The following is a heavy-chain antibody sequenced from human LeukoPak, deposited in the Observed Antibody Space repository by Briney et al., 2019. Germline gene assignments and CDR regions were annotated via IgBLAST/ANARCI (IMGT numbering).Heavy chain of an antibody. D-gene: IGHD3-22*01. Sequence: ASVKVSCKASGYTFTGYYMHWVRQAPGQGLEWMGWINPNSGGTNYAQKFQGRVTMTRDTSISTAYVELSRLRSDDTAAYYRARIPLYYYDSSGYSPIFDYWGQGTLVTVSS. CDR3: ARIPLYYYDSSGYSPIFDY. V-gene: IGHV1-2*02. CDR1: GYTFTGYY. CDR2: INPNSGGT. J-gene: IGHJ4*02.